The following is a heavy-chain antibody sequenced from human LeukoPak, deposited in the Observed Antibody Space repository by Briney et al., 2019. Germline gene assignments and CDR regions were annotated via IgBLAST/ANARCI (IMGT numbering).Heavy chain of an antibody. V-gene: IGHV1-69*04. CDR1: GGTFSSYA. CDR3: ARSPGADILTGYYPLPFDY. D-gene: IGHD3-9*01. J-gene: IGHJ4*02. Sequence: ASVKVSCKASGGTFSSYAISWVRQAPGQGLEWMGRIIPILGIANYAQKFQGRVTITADKSTSTAYMELSSLRSEDTAVYYCARSPGADILTGYYPLPFDYWGQGTLVTVSS. CDR2: IIPILGIA.